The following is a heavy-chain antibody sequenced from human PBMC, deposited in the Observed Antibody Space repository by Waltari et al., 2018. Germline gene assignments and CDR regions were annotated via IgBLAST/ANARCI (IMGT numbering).Heavy chain of an antibody. V-gene: IGHV4-34*01. Sequence: QVQLQQWGAGLLKPSETLSLTCAVHGWSFSGYYWSCIRQPPGKGLEWIGEINHSGSTNYNPSLKSRVTISVDTSKNQFSLKLSSVTAADTAVYYCARGRIAARPGKYYYMDVWGKGTTVTISS. D-gene: IGHD6-6*01. CDR2: INHSGST. J-gene: IGHJ6*03. CDR1: GWSFSGYY. CDR3: ARGRIAARPGKYYYMDV.